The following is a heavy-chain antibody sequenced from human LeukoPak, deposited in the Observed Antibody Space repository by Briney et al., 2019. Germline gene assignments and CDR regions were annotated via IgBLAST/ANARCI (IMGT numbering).Heavy chain of an antibody. CDR1: GFTVSSNY. J-gene: IGHJ4*02. Sequence: GGSLRLSCAASGFTVSSNYLSWVRQAPGKGLEWVSVIFSGGNTYYADSVKGRFTISRDSSKNTLYLQMNSLRAEDTAVYYCARVHSSGWYEDAYFDYWGQGTLVTVSS. D-gene: IGHD6-19*01. V-gene: IGHV3-53*01. CDR2: IFSGGNT. CDR3: ARVHSSGWYEDAYFDY.